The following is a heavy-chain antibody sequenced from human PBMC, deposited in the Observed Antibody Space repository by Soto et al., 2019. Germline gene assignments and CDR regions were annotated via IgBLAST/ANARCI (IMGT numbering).Heavy chain of an antibody. Sequence: PGGSLRLSCAASGFTFSSYGMHWVRQAPGKGLEWVAVIWYDGSNKYYADSVKGRFTISRDNSKNTLYLQMNSLRAEDTAVYYCARDRISYCSSTSCYVPGNYWGQGTLVTVSS. V-gene: IGHV3-33*01. J-gene: IGHJ4*02. CDR1: GFTFSSYG. CDR2: IWYDGSNK. CDR3: ARDRISYCSSTSCYVPGNY. D-gene: IGHD2-2*01.